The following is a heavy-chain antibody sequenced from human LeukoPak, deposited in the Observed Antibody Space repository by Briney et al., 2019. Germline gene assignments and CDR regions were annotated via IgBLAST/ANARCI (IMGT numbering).Heavy chain of an antibody. J-gene: IGHJ4*02. CDR3: ARDTIGYDY. Sequence: GGSLRLSCAASGFTFSSYWMHWVRPAPGKGLVWVSLINSDGSDTTYADSVKGRFTISRDNAKNTLYLQMNSLRAEDTAVYYCARDTIGYDYWGQGTLVTVSS. V-gene: IGHV3-74*01. CDR2: INSDGSDT. CDR1: GFTFSSYW. D-gene: IGHD2-8*01.